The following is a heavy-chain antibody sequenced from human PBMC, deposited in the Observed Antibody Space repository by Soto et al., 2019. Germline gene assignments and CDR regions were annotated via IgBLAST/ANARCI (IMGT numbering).Heavy chain of an antibody. CDR2: IRSKADSYAT. Sequence: EVQLVESGGGLVQPGGSLKLSCAASGFTFSDSTVHWVRQASGKGLEWVGRIRSKADSYATAYAASVKGRFTISRDDSQNTAYLQMSSLKNEDTAVYYCTGGQLENWGQGTLVTVSS. V-gene: IGHV3-73*01. CDR3: TGGQLEN. J-gene: IGHJ4*02. CDR1: GFTFSDST. D-gene: IGHD6-13*01.